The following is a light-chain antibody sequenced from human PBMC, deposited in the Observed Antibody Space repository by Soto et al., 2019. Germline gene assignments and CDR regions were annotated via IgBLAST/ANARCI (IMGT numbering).Light chain of an antibody. CDR2: GTN. V-gene: IGLV1-40*01. CDR3: YSYSAYTTLWV. J-gene: IGLJ3*02. Sequence: QSVLTQPPSVSGAPGQRVTISCTGSRSNIGAGYDVHWYQQLPGTAPKLLIYGTNNRPSGVSNRFSGSKSGNAASLTISGLQAEDEADYYCYSYSAYTTLWVFGGGTKVTVL. CDR1: RSNIGAGYD.